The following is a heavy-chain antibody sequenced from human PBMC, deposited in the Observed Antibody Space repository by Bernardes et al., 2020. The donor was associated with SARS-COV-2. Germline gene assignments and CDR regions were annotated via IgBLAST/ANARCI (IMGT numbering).Heavy chain of an antibody. J-gene: IGHJ4*02. CDR2: MNPNSGNT. CDR3: ARGRVRVSGKWLVLELYYFDY. CDR1: GYTFTSYD. V-gene: IGHV1-8*01. D-gene: IGHD6-19*01. Sequence: ASVKVSCKASGYTFTSYDINWVRQATGQGLEWMGWMNPNSGNTGYAQKFQGRVTMTRNTSISTAYMELSSLRSEDTAVYYCARGRVRVSGKWLVLELYYFDYWGQGTLVTVSS.